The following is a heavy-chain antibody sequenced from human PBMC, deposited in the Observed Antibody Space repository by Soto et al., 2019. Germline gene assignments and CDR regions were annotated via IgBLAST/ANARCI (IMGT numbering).Heavy chain of an antibody. CDR3: ARGHITMVRGVPHRSYGMDV. Sequence: PGGSLRLSCAASGFTFSSYDMHWFRQATGKGLEWVSAIGTAGDPYYPGSVKGRFTISRENAKNSLYLQMNSLRAGDTAVYYCARGHITMVRGVPHRSYGMDVWGQGTTVTVSS. J-gene: IGHJ6*02. D-gene: IGHD3-10*01. CDR1: GFTFSSYD. V-gene: IGHV3-13*05. CDR2: IGTAGDP.